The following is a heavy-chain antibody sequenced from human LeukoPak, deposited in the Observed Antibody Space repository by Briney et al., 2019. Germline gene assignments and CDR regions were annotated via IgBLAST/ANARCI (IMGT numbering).Heavy chain of an antibody. J-gene: IGHJ4*02. CDR3: ARGPYFWSDY. V-gene: IGHV3-7*05. Sequence: PGGSLRLSCVDSGFTFSIYWMSWVRQAPGKGLEWVATINLDGSEKYYVDSVKGRFTISRDNAKNSLYLQMNSLRAEDTAVYYCARGPYFWSDYWGQGTLVTVSS. CDR1: GFTFSIYW. CDR2: INLDGSEK. D-gene: IGHD2/OR15-2a*01.